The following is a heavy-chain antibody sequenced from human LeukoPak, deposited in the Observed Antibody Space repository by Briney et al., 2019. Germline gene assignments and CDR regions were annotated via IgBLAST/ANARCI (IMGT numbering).Heavy chain of an antibody. CDR2: INPGGGST. Sequence: GASVKVSCKASGGTFSSYAISWVRQAPGQGLEWMGIINPGGGSTRYAQKFQGRVTVTRDTSTSTVYMELSSLRSEDTAVYYCARRGSSSSLHYYGMDVWGQGTTVTVSS. D-gene: IGHD6-6*01. CDR3: ARRGSSSSLHYYGMDV. CDR1: GGTFSSYA. J-gene: IGHJ6*02. V-gene: IGHV1-46*01.